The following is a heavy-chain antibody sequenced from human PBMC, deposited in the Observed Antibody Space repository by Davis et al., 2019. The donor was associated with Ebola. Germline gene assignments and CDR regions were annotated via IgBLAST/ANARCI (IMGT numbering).Heavy chain of an antibody. V-gene: IGHV5-51*01. J-gene: IGHJ6*02. CDR1: GYSFTSYW. CDR2: IYPGDSDT. D-gene: IGHD2-8*02. Sequence: GESLKISCKGSGYSFTSYWIGWVRQMPGKGLEWMGIIYPGDSDTRYSPSFQGQVTISADKSISTAYLQWSSLKASDTAMYYCARQYCTGGVCFDYSGMDVWGQGTTVTVSS. CDR3: ARQYCTGGVCFDYSGMDV.